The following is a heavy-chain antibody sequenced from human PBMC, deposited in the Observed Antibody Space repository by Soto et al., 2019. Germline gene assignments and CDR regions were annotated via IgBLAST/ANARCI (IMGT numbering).Heavy chain of an antibody. CDR2: INHSGST. V-gene: IGHV4-34*01. Sequence: QVQLQQWGAGLLKPSETLSLTCAVYGGSFSGYYWSWIRQPPGKGLEWIGEINHSGSTNYNPSLKSRVTISVDTSKNQFSLKLSSVTAADTAVYYCARRKRHYYYYYMDVWGKGTTVTVSS. CDR3: ARRKRHYYYYYMDV. CDR1: GGSFSGYY. J-gene: IGHJ6*03.